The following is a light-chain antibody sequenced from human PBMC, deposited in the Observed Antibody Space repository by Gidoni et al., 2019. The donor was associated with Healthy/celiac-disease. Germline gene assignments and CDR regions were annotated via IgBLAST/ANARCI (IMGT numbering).Light chain of an antibody. Sequence: DIQMTQSPSTLSASVGDRVTITCLASQSISSWLAWYQQKPGKAPKLLSYKASSLDSGVPSRFSGSGSGTEFTLTISSLQPDDFATYYCQQYNSYWTFGQGTKVEIK. CDR3: QQYNSYWT. CDR1: QSISSW. CDR2: KAS. V-gene: IGKV1-5*03. J-gene: IGKJ1*01.